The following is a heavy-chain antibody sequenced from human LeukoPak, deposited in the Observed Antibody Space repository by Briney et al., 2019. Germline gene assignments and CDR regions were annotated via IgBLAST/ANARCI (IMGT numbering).Heavy chain of an antibody. CDR3: ARESSVSGWFIY. J-gene: IGHJ4*02. V-gene: IGHV3-53*04. CDR2: IYADGST. Sequence: GGSLRLSCAASGFTVSNNFTGWVRQAPGKGLEWVSGIYADGSTYYADSVKGRFTLSRHNSENTLSLEMNSLRPEDTALYYCARESSVSGWFIYWGQGTLVTVSS. D-gene: IGHD6-19*01. CDR1: GFTVSNNF.